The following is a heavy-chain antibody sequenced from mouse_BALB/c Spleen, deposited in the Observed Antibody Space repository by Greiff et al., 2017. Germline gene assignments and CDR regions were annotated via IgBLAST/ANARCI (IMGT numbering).Heavy chain of an antibody. V-gene: IGHV3-2*02. CDR3: AVYGSGAMDY. CDR2: ISYSGST. J-gene: IGHJ4*01. CDR1: GYSITSDYA. Sequence: EVQLQESGPGLVKPSQSLSLTCTVTGYSITSDYAWNWIRQFPGNKLEWMGYISYSGSTSYNPSLKSRISITRDTSKNQFFLQLNSVTTEDTATYYCAVYGSGAMDYWGQGTSVTVSS. D-gene: IGHD1-1*01.